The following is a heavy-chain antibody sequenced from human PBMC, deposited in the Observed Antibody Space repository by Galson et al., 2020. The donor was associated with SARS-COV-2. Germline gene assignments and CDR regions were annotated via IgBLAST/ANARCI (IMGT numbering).Heavy chain of an antibody. Sequence: QAGGSLRLSCAASGFTFSSYGMHWVRQAPGKGLEWVAVITYDGSNKYYADSVKGRFTISRDNSKNTLYLQMNSLRAEDTAVYYCARDNSGWYLYCCCQGTVFTVSS. V-gene: IGHV3-30*03. CDR1: GFTFSSYG. CDR2: ITYDGSNK. J-gene: IGHJ4*02. CDR3: ARDNSGWYLYC. D-gene: IGHD6-19*01.